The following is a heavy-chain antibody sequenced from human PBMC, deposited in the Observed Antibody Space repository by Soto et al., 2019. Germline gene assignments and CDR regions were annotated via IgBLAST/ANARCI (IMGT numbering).Heavy chain of an antibody. J-gene: IGHJ4*02. CDR2: INSDGSSI. D-gene: IGHD5-12*01. V-gene: IGHV3-74*01. CDR1: GFSFSTW. CDR3: TRGASGYGNFDY. Sequence: EVHLVESGGGVVQPGGSLRLSCAASGFSFSTWMHWVRQAPGKGLVWLSRINSDGSSISYADSVKGRFFVSRDNAKNTLYLQINSLTAEDTAVYYCTRGASGYGNFDYWGQGVLLTVS.